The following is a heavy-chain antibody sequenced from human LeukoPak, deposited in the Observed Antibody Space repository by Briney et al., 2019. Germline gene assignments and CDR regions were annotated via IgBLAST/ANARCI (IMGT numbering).Heavy chain of an antibody. D-gene: IGHD1-26*01. J-gene: IGHJ3*02. CDR1: GYTFTSYY. Sequence: GASVKVSCKASGYTFTSYYMHWVRQAPGQGLEWMGIINPSGGSTSYAQKFQGRVTMTRDTSTSTVYMELSSLRSEDTAVYYCARVSNRVGATRRAFDIWGQGTMVTVSS. CDR3: ARVSNRVGATRRAFDI. V-gene: IGHV1-46*01. CDR2: INPSGGST.